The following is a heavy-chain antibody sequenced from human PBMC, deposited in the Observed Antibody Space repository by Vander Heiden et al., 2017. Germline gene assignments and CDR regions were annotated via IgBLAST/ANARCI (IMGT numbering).Heavy chain of an antibody. CDR2: IWYDGSNK. CDR3: ARDDTSSGRFDP. CDR1: GFTFSSYG. J-gene: IGHJ5*02. V-gene: IGHV3-33*01. Sequence: QVQLVESGGGVVQPGRSLGLSCAGSGFTFSSYGMHWVRQAPGKGLEWVAVIWYDGSNKYYADSVKGRFTISRDNSKNTLYLQMNSLRAEDTAVYYCARDDTSSGRFDPWGQGTLVTVSS. D-gene: IGHD6-19*01.